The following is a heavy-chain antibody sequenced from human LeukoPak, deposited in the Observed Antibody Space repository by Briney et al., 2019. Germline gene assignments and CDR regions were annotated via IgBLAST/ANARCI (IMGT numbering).Heavy chain of an antibody. Sequence: GGSLRLSCAASGFTFSDAWMTWFRQAPGKGLEWVGRIRSKTDGGTADYAAPVKGRFTISRDDSKNTLFLQMNSLKTEDTAVYYCAGLYSSRFDYWGQGTLVTVSS. CDR2: IRSKTDGGTA. D-gene: IGHD6-19*01. J-gene: IGHJ4*02. CDR1: GFTFSDAW. V-gene: IGHV3-15*01. CDR3: AGLYSSRFDY.